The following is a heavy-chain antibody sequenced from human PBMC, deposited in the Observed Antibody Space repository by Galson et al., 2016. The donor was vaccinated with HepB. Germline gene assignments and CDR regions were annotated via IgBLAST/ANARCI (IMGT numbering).Heavy chain of an antibody. Sequence: SVKVSCKASGDALNSYPLSWVRQAPGQGLEYMGRIIPILNITHYSPKFQGRVTITADKSTNSAYMELSSLRSEDTAVFYCAREISVWSYYGADVWGHGTTVTVSS. D-gene: IGHD2-8*01. CDR3: AREISVWSYYGADV. CDR1: GDALNSYP. V-gene: IGHV1-69*04. J-gene: IGHJ6*02. CDR2: IIPILNIT.